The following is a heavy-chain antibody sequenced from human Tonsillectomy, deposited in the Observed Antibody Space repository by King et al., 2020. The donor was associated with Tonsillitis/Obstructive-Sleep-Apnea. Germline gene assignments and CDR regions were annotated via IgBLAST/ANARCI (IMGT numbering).Heavy chain of an antibody. CDR1: GGSISSYY. V-gene: IGHV4-59*01. CDR2: IYYSGGT. J-gene: IGHJ3*02. Sequence: VQLQESGPGLVKPSETLSLTCTVSGGSISSYYWSWIRQPPGKGLECIGYIYYSGGTYYNPSLKSRVTISVDTSKNQFSLKLSSVTAADTAVYYCAREGAVMNAFDIWGQGTMVTVSS. CDR3: AREGAVMNAFDI. D-gene: IGHD2-8*01.